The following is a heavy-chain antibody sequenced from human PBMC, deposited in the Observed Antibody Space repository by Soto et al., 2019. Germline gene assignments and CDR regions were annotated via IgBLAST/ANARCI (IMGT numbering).Heavy chain of an antibody. Sequence: QVQLVQSGAEVKKPGASVKVSCKASGYTFTSYGITWVRQSTGQGLAWMGWISAHNGNTDYAQKLKGRVIVTRDTSTSTAYMELRSLRSDDTAEYYCSRGRDGDYWGQGALVPVAS. J-gene: IGHJ4*02. CDR1: GYTFTSYG. V-gene: IGHV1-18*01. CDR2: ISAHNGNT. CDR3: SRGRDGDY. D-gene: IGHD6-6*01.